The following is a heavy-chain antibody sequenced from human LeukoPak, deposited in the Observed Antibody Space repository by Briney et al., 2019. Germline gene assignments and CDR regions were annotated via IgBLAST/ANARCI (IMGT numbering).Heavy chain of an antibody. Sequence: PGGSLRLSCAASGFTFSNAWMNWVRQAPGKGLEWVGRIKSKTDGGTTDYAAPVKGRFTISRDDSKNTLYLQMNSLKTEDTAVYYCTGGDGHRFGFYYYYGMDVWGQGTTVTVSS. CDR3: TGGDGHRFGFYYYYGMDV. CDR2: IKSKTDGGTT. CDR1: GFTFSNAW. D-gene: IGHD3-16*01. J-gene: IGHJ6*02. V-gene: IGHV3-15*07.